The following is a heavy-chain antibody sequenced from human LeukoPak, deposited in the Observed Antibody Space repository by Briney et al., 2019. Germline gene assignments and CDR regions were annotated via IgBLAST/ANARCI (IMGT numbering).Heavy chain of an antibody. CDR2: INPNSGGT. CDR1: GYTFTDYY. CDR3: ARDLLTGYYNVGNY. V-gene: IGHV1-2*02. J-gene: IGHJ4*02. Sequence: ASVKVSCKASGYTFTDYYIHWVRQAPGQGLEWMGWINPNSGGTNYAQKFQGRVTMTRDTSITTAYMELSRLRSDDTAVYYCARDLLTGYYNVGNYWGQGTLVTVSS. D-gene: IGHD3-9*01.